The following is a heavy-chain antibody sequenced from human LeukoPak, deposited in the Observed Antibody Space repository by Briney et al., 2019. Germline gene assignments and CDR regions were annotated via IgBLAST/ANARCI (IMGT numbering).Heavy chain of an antibody. CDR3: ARAGYSSSWPFDY. D-gene: IGHD6-13*01. CDR1: GFTFSSYS. J-gene: IGHJ4*02. V-gene: IGHV3-48*01. Sequence: GGSLRLSCAASGFTFSSYSMNWVRQDPGKGLEWVSYISSSSSTIYYADSVKGRFTISRDNAKNSLYLQMNSLRAEDTAVYYCARAGYSSSWPFDYWGQGTLVTVSS. CDR2: ISSSSSTI.